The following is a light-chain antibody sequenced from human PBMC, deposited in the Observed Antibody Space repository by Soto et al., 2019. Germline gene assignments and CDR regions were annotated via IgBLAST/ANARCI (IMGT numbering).Light chain of an antibody. CDR1: TGAVTSAYY. Sequence: QAVVTQEPSLTVSPGGTVTLTCASSTGAVTSAYYPNWFQQKPGQAPRALIYSTDYKHSWTPARFSGSLLGGKAALTLAGAQPEDEAEYYCLLDYGVAQLGVFGGGTKLTVL. J-gene: IGLJ2*01. CDR2: STD. V-gene: IGLV7-43*01. CDR3: LLDYGVAQLGV.